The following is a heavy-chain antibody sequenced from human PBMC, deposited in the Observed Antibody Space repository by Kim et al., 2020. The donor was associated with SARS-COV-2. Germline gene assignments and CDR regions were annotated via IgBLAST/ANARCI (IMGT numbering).Heavy chain of an antibody. CDR2: ISWDGGST. Sequence: GGSLRLSCAASGFTFDDYTMHWVRQAPGKGLEWVSLISWDGGSTYYADSVKGRFTISRDNSKNSLYLQMNSLRTEDTALYYCAKDIEDDDSSCAFDWWGQGTLVTVSS. V-gene: IGHV3-43*01. D-gene: IGHD3-22*01. CDR3: AKDIEDDDSSCAFDW. CDR1: GFTFDDYT. J-gene: IGHJ4*02.